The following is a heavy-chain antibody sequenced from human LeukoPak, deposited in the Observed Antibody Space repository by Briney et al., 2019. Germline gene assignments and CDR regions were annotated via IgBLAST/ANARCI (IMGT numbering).Heavy chain of an antibody. Sequence: SVKVSCKASGGTFSSYAISWVRQAPGQGLEWMGRIIPILGIANYAKKFQGRVTITADKSTSTAHMELSSLRSEDTAVYYCARGLEASGSYYNFLDAFDIWGQGTMVTVSS. CDR3: ARGLEASGSYYNFLDAFDI. V-gene: IGHV1-69*04. CDR1: GGTFSSYA. D-gene: IGHD3-10*01. J-gene: IGHJ3*02. CDR2: IIPILGIA.